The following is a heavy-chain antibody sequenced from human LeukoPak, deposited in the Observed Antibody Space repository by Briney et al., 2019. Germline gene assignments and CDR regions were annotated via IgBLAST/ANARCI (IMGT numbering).Heavy chain of an antibody. V-gene: IGHV1-3*03. Sequence: ASVKVSCKASGYTFTSYAMHWVRQAPGQRLEWMGWINAGNGNTKYSQEFQGRVTITRDTSASTAYMELSSLRSEDMAVYYCARAYKYYYGSGSYYVGPHDAFDIWAKGQWSPSLQ. CDR2: INAGNGNT. D-gene: IGHD3-10*01. CDR3: ARAYKYYYGSGSYYVGPHDAFDI. J-gene: IGHJ3*02. CDR1: GYTFTSYA.